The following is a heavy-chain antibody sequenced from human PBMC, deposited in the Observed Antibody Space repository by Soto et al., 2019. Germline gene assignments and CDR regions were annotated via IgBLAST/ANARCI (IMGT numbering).Heavy chain of an antibody. CDR3: ANAYYGREFDY. V-gene: IGHV1-3*05. Sequence: QVQLVQSGAEEKKPGSSVKVSCKASGYTFTSYAIHCVRQAPGQRLEWMGWINAGNGNTKYSQKFQGSDTITRDTSASTAYMELSSMRSEDTTVYYCANAYYGREFDYWGQRTLVTVPS. CDR2: INAGNGNT. CDR1: GYTFTSYA. J-gene: IGHJ4*02. D-gene: IGHD4-17*01.